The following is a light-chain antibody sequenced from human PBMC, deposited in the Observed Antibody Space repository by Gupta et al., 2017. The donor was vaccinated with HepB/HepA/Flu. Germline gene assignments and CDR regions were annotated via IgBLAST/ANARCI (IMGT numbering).Light chain of an antibody. Sequence: EIIITQSPATLSVSPGERATLSCRASQSVGNHLAWYQHIAGQAPRLLIFGASTRVTGIPARFSGSGSGTAFTLTISILHSEDFAVYYCQHDNNLPLSFGGGTKVEIK. CDR1: QSVGNH. CDR2: GAS. V-gene: IGKV3-15*01. J-gene: IGKJ4*01. CDR3: QHDNNLPLS.